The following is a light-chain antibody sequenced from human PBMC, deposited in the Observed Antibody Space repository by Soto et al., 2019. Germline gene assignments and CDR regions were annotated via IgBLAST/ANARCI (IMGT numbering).Light chain of an antibody. CDR2: DVS. CDR3: CSYAGSYTYV. CDR1: SSDVGSYNL. Sequence: LTQPASVSGSPGQSITISCTGTSSDVGSYNLVSWYQQHPGKAPKLMIYDVSKRPSGVPDRFSGSKSGNTASLTISGLQAEDEADYYCCSYAGSYTYVFGTGTKVTVL. V-gene: IGLV2-11*01. J-gene: IGLJ1*01.